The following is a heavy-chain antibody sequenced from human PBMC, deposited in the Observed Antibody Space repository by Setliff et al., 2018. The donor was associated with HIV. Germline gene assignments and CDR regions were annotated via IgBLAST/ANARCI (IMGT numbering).Heavy chain of an antibody. CDR3: ARHERSIFGVTYSYYMDV. CDR1: GASISSGSYY. J-gene: IGHJ6*03. D-gene: IGHD3-3*01. CDR2: IDYSGST. Sequence: SETLSLTCTVSGASISSGSYYWGWIRQPPGKGREWIGSIDYSGSTYYNPSLKSRVTISVDTSKNQFSLKLSSVTAADTAVYYCARHERSIFGVTYSYYMDVWGKGTTVTVSS. V-gene: IGHV4-39*01.